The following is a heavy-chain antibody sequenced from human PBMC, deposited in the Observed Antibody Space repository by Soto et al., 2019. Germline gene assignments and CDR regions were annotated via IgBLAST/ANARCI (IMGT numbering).Heavy chain of an antibody. J-gene: IGHJ4*02. Sequence: QVRLQESGPGLVKPSETLSLTCTVSGASITNYYWSWIRQPPGKGLEWIGYIFYSGTTNYNPSLKRRVTISVDTSKNQFSLNLTSVTAADTAVYYCALYCSSTSCYGQWDYWGQGTLVTVSS. CDR2: IFYSGTT. CDR1: GASITNYY. D-gene: IGHD2-2*01. CDR3: ALYCSSTSCYGQWDY. V-gene: IGHV4-59*01.